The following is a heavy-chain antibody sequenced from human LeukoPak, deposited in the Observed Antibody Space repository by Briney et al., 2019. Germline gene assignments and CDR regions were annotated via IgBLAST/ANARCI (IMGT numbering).Heavy chain of an antibody. V-gene: IGHV4-31*03. D-gene: IGHD5-12*01. CDR3: ARLKDGYHDY. CDR2: IYYSGST. CDR1: GGSISSGGYY. Sequence: SQTLSLTCTVSGGSISSGGYYWSWIRQHPGKGLEWIGYIYYSGSTYYNPSLKSRATISVDTSKNQFSLKLSSVTAADTAVYYCARLKDGYHDYWGQGTLVTVSS. J-gene: IGHJ4*02.